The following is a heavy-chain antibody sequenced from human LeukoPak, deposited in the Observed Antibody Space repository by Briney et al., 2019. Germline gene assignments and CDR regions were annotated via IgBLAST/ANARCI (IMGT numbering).Heavy chain of an antibody. Sequence: ASETLSLTCTVSGDSISSSTYYWGWIRQPPGKGLEWIGSFYYSGSTYYNPSLKSRVTLSVDTSKNQFSLKLSSVTAADTAVYYCARGGSGISNAFDIWGQGTMVTVSS. CDR2: FYYSGST. CDR1: GDSISSSTYY. CDR3: ARGGSGISNAFDI. J-gene: IGHJ3*02. V-gene: IGHV4-39*07. D-gene: IGHD3-10*01.